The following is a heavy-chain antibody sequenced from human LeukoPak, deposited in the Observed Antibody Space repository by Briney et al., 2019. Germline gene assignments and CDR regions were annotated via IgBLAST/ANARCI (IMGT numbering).Heavy chain of an antibody. CDR3: ARIRYSYSLYYMDV. Sequence: PSETLSLTCTVSGYSISSGYYWGWIRQPPGKGLEWIGSIYHSGSTYYNPSLKSRVTISVDTSKNQFSLKLSSVTAADTAVYYCARIRYSYSLYYMDVWGKGTTVTVSS. CDR2: IYHSGST. V-gene: IGHV4-38-2*02. J-gene: IGHJ6*03. CDR1: GYSISSGYY. D-gene: IGHD5-18*01.